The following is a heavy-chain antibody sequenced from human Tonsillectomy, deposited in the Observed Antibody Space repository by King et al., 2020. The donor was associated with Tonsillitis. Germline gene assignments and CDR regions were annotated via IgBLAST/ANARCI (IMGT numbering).Heavy chain of an antibody. J-gene: IGHJ4*02. D-gene: IGHD6-19*01. V-gene: IGHV5-51*03. CDR2: IYPGDSDT. Sequence: VQLVQSGAEVKKPGESLKISCKASGYIFTNYWIGWVRQMPGKGLEWMGIIYPGDSDTRYSPSFQGQVTISGDKSISTALLQWSGLRASDTAMYYCARLHSNGWYYFDYWGQGTLVTVSS. CDR3: ARLHSNGWYYFDY. CDR1: GYIFTNYW.